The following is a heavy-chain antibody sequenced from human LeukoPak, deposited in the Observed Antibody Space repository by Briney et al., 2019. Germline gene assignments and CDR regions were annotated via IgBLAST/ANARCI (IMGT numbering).Heavy chain of an antibody. CDR1: GFTFSSYA. D-gene: IGHD3-22*01. CDR3: AKDRHYYDSSGYYYYFDY. V-gene: IGHV3-30-3*01. Sequence: GGSLRLSCAASGFTFSSYAMHWVRQAPGKGLEWVAVISYDGSNKYYADSVKGRFTISRDNSKNTLYLQMNSLRAEDTAVYYCAKDRHYYDSSGYYYYFDYWGQGTLVTVSS. CDR2: ISYDGSNK. J-gene: IGHJ4*02.